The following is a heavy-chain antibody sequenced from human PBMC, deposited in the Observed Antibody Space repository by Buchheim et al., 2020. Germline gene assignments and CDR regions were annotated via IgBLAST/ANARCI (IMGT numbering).Heavy chain of an antibody. D-gene: IGHD3-10*01. Sequence: EVQLVESGGGLVQPGGSLRLSCAASGFPFSIYWMTWVRQAPGKGLEWVAHIKEDGTEKYYVDSVKGRFTISRDNAKKSLDLQMNSLRAEDTVVYYCARDRGRVDVWGQGTT. J-gene: IGHJ6*02. CDR1: GFPFSIYW. CDR2: IKEDGTEK. V-gene: IGHV3-7*01. CDR3: ARDRGRVDV.